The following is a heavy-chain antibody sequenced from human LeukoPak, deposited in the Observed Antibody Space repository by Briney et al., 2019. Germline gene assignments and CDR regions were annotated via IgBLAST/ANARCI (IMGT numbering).Heavy chain of an antibody. Sequence: GGSLRLSCAASGFTFSSFAMSWVRQTPGKGLQWVSTISGSGGSIFYADSVKGRFTISRDNSKNTVYLQMNSLRGEDTALYYCAKGGTYRSSWYAPFDFWGEETQVTVSS. CDR3: AKGGTYRSSWYAPFDF. J-gene: IGHJ4*02. CDR1: GFTFSSFA. D-gene: IGHD6-13*01. V-gene: IGHV3-23*01. CDR2: ISGSGGSI.